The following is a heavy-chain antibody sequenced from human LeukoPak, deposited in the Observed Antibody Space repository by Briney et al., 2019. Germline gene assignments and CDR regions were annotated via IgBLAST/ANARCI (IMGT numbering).Heavy chain of an antibody. CDR1: GGSISTYY. Sequence: SETLSLTCTVSGGSISTYYWSWIRQPPGKGLEWIGYIYYSGSTNYNPSLKSRVTISVDTSKNQFSLKLSSVTAADTAVYYCARDLGDGYNDYWGQGTLVTVSS. J-gene: IGHJ4*02. V-gene: IGHV4-59*01. CDR2: IYYSGST. D-gene: IGHD5-24*01. CDR3: ARDLGDGYNDY.